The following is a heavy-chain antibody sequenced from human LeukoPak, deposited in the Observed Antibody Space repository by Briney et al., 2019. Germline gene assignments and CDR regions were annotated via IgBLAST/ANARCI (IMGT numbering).Heavy chain of an antibody. CDR1: GGSFSGYY. CDR3: ARGLGYSGSYYCDY. D-gene: IGHD1-26*01. V-gene: IGHV4-34*01. CDR2: INHSGST. Sequence: SETLSLTCAVYGGSFSGYYWSWIRQPPGKGLEWIGEINHSGSTSYNPSLKSRVTISVDTSKNQFSLKLSSVTAADTAVYYCARGLGYSGSYYCDYWGQGTLVTVSS. J-gene: IGHJ4*02.